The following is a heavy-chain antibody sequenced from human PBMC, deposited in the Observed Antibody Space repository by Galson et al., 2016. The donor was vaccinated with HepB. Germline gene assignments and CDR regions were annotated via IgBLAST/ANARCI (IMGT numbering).Heavy chain of an antibody. Sequence: SVKVSCKASGYTFTNYAMHWVRQAPGQRLECMGWIHGVNGDTKYSQNFHGRVTITRDTSASTAYMELSSLRSEDTAVYYCARGSYGSSVTNFDYWGQGTLVTVSS. CDR2: IHGVNGDT. CDR1: GYTFTNYA. D-gene: IGHD3-10*01. V-gene: IGHV1-3*01. CDR3: ARGSYGSSVTNFDY. J-gene: IGHJ4*02.